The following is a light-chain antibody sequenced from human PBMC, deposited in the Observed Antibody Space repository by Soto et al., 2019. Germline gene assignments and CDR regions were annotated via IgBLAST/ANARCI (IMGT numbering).Light chain of an antibody. CDR3: QQYGSSPRT. CDR2: GAS. J-gene: IGKJ5*01. CDR1: QSVSSSF. Sequence: EIVLTQSPGTLSLSPGERATLSCRASQSVSSSFLAWYQQKVGQAPRLLIYGASSRATGIPDRFSGSGSGKDFTLTISRLEPEDFAVYYCQQYGSSPRTFGQGTRLEIK. V-gene: IGKV3-20*01.